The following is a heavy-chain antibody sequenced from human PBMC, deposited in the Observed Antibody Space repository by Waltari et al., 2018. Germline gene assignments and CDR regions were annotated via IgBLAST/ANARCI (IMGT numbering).Heavy chain of an antibody. V-gene: IGHV3-43D*04. CDR2: ISWDGGGT. Sequence: EVQLVESGGVVVQPGGSLRLSCAASGFTFDDYAMHWVRQDPRKGLEWVALISWDGGGTYDACSVKGRFTISRDNRKNSLYLQMNSLRAEDTALYYCAKDASPVGGYFDWSKRGFYYYGMDVWGQGTTVTVSS. J-gene: IGHJ6*02. CDR1: GFTFDDYA. CDR3: AKDASPVGGYFDWSKRGFYYYGMDV. D-gene: IGHD3-9*01.